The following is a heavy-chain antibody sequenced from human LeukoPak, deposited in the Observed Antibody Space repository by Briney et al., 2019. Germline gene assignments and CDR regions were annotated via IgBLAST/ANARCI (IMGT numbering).Heavy chain of an antibody. CDR3: ARDSSSDFDY. D-gene: IGHD3-22*01. CDR1: GFTFSSNY. V-gene: IGHV3-53*01. CDR2: IYSASST. Sequence: PGGSLRLSCAASGFTFSSNYMNWVRQAPGKGLEWVSVIYSASSTYYSDSVMGRFSISTDNSKNTLYLQMNSLRAEDTAVYYCARDSSSDFDYWGQGTLVTVSS. J-gene: IGHJ4*02.